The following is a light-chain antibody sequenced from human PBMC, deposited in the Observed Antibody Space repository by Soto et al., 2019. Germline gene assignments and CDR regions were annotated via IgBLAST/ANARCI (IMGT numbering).Light chain of an antibody. CDR3: LQDYNFPRT. CDR2: AAS. CDR1: QGIRNE. J-gene: IGKJ3*01. V-gene: IGKV1-6*01. Sequence: AIQMTQSPSSLSASVGDRVTITCRASQGIRNEFGWYQQKPGTAPKLLIYAASSLQYGVPSRFSCSGSGTDFTLTISSVQPEDFATSYCLQDYNFPRTFGPRPKVDIK.